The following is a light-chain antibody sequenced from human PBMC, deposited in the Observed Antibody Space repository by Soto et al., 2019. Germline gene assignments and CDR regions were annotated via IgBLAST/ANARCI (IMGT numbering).Light chain of an antibody. CDR3: LHSYGIPYT. CDR2: GAS. J-gene: IGKJ5*01. V-gene: IGKV1-39*01. Sequence: DVQMTQSPSSLSASVGDRVTITCRGSQYIDNYLNWYQQQPGRAPKVLISGASRLQGGVPSRFSGSGSGTDFTLTISSLQPQDFATYFCLHSYGIPYTFGQGTRLEI. CDR1: QYIDNY.